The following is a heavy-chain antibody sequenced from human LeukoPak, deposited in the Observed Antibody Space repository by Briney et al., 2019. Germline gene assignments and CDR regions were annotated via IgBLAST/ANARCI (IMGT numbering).Heavy chain of an antibody. V-gene: IGHV5-51*01. D-gene: IGHD3-10*01. CDR2: IYPGDSDT. CDR3: ARHVGQGYYGSGSPLDY. CDR1: GYSFTNYW. Sequence: GESLKISCKGSGYSFTNYWIGWVRPMPGKGLEWMGIIYPGDSDTRYSPSFQGQVTISADKSISTAYLQWSSLKASDTAMYYCARHVGQGYYGSGSPLDYWGQGTLVTVSS. J-gene: IGHJ4*02.